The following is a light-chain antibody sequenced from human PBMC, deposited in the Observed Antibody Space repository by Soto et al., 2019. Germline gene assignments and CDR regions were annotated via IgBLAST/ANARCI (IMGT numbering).Light chain of an antibody. V-gene: IGKV3-20*01. CDR3: QQYGSSLWT. J-gene: IGKJ1*01. Sequence: EMVMTQSPAILSVSPGERATLSCRASQSVNSNYLAWYQQHPGQPPRLLIYDASTRATATPERFSGSGSGTDFTLTISRLEPEDFAVYYCQQYGSSLWTFGQGTKVDIK. CDR2: DAS. CDR1: QSVNSNY.